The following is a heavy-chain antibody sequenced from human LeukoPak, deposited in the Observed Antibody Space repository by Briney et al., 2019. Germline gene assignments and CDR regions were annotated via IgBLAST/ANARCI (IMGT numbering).Heavy chain of an antibody. D-gene: IGHD5-12*01. CDR2: ISYDGSNK. CDR3: ASAEQGFYGYSGYDYFYY. Sequence: PGRSLRLSCAASGFTFSSYAMHWVRQAPGKGLEWVAVISYDGSNKYYADSVKGRFTISRDSSKNTLYLQMNSLRAEDTAVYYCASAEQGFYGYSGYDYFYYWGQGTLVTVSS. CDR1: GFTFSSYA. V-gene: IGHV3-30-3*01. J-gene: IGHJ4*02.